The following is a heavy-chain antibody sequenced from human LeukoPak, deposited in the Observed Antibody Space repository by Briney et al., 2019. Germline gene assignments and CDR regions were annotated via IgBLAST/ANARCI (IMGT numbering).Heavy chain of an antibody. Sequence: GSLRLSCAASGFTFSSYWMSWVRQAPGKGLEWVANIKQDGSEKYYVASVKGRFTISRDNAKNSLYLQMNSLRAEDTAVYYCATSVGDGYDSNWGQGTLVTVSS. D-gene: IGHD5-12*01. CDR3: ATSVGDGYDSN. J-gene: IGHJ4*02. V-gene: IGHV3-7*01. CDR1: GFTFSSYW. CDR2: IKQDGSEK.